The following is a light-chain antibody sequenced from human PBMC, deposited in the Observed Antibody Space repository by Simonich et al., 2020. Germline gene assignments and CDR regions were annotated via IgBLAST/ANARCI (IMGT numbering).Light chain of an antibody. CDR3: QTWGTGIQV. V-gene: IGLV4-69*01. CDR2: LNIDGSH. CDR1: SGHSSYA. J-gene: IGLJ3*02. Sequence: QLVLTQSPSASASLGASVKLTCTLSSGHSSYAIAWHQQQPEKGPRYWMKLNIDGSHSKGDGIPDRFSGSSSGAERYLTISSLQSEDEADYYCQTWGTGIQVFGGGTKLTVL.